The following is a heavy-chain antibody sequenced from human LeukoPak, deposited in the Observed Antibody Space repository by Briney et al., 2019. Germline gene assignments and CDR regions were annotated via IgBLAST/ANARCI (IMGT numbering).Heavy chain of an antibody. CDR2: INHSGST. CDR3: ALVAVAATLFDY. D-gene: IGHD2-15*01. V-gene: IGHV4-34*01. J-gene: IGHJ4*02. CDR1: GGSFSGYY. Sequence: SETLSLTCAVYGGSFSGYYWSWIRQPPGKGLEWIGEINHSGSTNYNPSLKSRVTISVDTSKNQFSLKLSSVTAADTAVYYCALVAVAATLFDYWGQGTLVTVSS.